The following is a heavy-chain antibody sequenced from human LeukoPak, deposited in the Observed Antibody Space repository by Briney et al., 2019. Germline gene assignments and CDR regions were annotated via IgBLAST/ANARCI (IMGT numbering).Heavy chain of an antibody. CDR3: ALLTVASDFDY. V-gene: IGHV3-48*03. Sequence: GGSLRLSCVVSRFPFSIYEMNWVRQAPGKGLEWVSNIHSSGTVKYYSDSVKGRFSISRDNAKSSLYLQMNSLRVEDTAVYYCALLTVASDFDYWGQGALVTVSS. D-gene: IGHD5-12*01. J-gene: IGHJ4*02. CDR1: RFPFSIYE. CDR2: IHSSGTVK.